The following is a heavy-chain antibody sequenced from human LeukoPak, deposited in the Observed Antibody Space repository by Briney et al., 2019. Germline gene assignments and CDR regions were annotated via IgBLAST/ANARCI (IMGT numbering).Heavy chain of an antibody. CDR2: ISAYNGNT. CDR3: ARVVSGYDPEHYYYYGMDV. V-gene: IGHV1-18*01. Sequence: ASVKVSCKASGYTFTSYGISWVRQAPGQGLEWMGWISAYNGNTNYVQKLQGRVTMTTDTSTSTAYMELRSLRSDDTAVYYCARVVSGYDPEHYYYYGMDVWGQGTTVTVSS. CDR1: GYTFTSYG. D-gene: IGHD5-12*01. J-gene: IGHJ6*02.